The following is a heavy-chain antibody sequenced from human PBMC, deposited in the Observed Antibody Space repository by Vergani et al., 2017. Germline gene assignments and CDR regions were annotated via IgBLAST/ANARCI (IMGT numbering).Heavy chain of an antibody. J-gene: IGHJ4*02. CDR2: IKQDGSEK. CDR1: GFTFSRYW. Sequence: EVQLVESGGGLVQPGGSLRLSCAASGFTFSRYWMSWVRQAPGKGLEWGANIKQDGSEKYYVESVKGRFTISRDNAKNSMYLQMNSLRAEDTAVYYCARANLVVKRHFDYWGQGTLVTVSS. V-gene: IGHV3-7*03. D-gene: IGHD2-15*01. CDR3: ARANLVVKRHFDY.